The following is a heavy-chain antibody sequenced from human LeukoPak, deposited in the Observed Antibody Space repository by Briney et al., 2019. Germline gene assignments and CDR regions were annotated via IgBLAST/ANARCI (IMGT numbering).Heavy chain of an antibody. CDR1: GFTFSSYA. J-gene: IGHJ4*02. Sequence: GGSLRLSCAASGFTFSSYAVSWVRQAPGKELEWVSIISGSTSGTYYADSVKSRFTVSRDNSKNTVYLQMNSLRAEDTALYYCAKGSGSTLYYFDYWGQGTLDTVSS. D-gene: IGHD1-26*01. V-gene: IGHV3-23*01. CDR2: ISGSTSGT. CDR3: AKGSGSTLYYFDY.